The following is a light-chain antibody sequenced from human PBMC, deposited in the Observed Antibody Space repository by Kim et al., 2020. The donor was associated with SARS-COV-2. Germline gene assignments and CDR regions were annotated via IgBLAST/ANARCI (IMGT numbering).Light chain of an antibody. CDR1: SIGSKS. Sequence: SYELTQPPSVSVAPGKTARITCGGTSIGSKSVHWYKQKPGQAPVLVISYDSVRPSGIPERFSGSNSGNTATVTISRVEAGDEADYYCQVWDSSDDHRVVFGGGTQLTVL. J-gene: IGLJ2*01. CDR2: YDS. CDR3: QVWDSSDDHRVV. V-gene: IGLV3-21*04.